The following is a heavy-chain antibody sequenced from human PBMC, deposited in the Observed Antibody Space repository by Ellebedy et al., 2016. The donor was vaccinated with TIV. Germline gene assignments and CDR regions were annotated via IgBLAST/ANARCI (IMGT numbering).Heavy chain of an antibody. J-gene: IGHJ3*02. D-gene: IGHD2-2*01. Sequence: SGPTLVKPTQTLTLSXAFSVFSLTPLGVGVGWIGQPPGKALECLALIFWNDDERASPALKSRLTITKDTSKTQVVLTMTNMNPVDTASYYCARQVQAKPVRGAIDIWGQGTMVTVSS. CDR3: ARQVQAKPVRGAIDI. V-gene: IGHV2-5*01. CDR2: IFWNDDE. CDR1: VFSLTPLGVG.